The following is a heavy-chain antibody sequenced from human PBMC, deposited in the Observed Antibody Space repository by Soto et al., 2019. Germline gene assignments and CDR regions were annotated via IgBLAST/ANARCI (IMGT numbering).Heavy chain of an antibody. J-gene: IGHJ3*02. Sequence: GGSPRLSCAASGFTFSDHYMDWVRQAPGKGLEWVGRTRNKANSYTTEYAASVKGRFTISRDDSKNSLYLQMNSLKTEDTAVYYCAKSTLGELSSDAFDIWGQGTMVTVSS. CDR3: AKSTLGELSSDAFDI. CDR1: GFTFSDHY. V-gene: IGHV3-72*01. D-gene: IGHD3-16*02. CDR2: TRNKANSYTT.